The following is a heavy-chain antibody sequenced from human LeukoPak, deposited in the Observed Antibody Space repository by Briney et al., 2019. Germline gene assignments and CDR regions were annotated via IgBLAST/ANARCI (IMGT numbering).Heavy chain of an antibody. V-gene: IGHV1-46*01. CDR3: ARVHDYGDYEHYDAFDI. CDR2: INPSGGST. Sequence: ASVKVSCKASGYTFTSYYMHWVRQAPGQGLEWMGIINPSGGSTSYAQKFQGGVTMTRDTSTSTVYMELSSLRSEDTAVYYCARVHDYGDYEHYDAFDIWGQGTMVTVSS. J-gene: IGHJ3*02. CDR1: GYTFTSYY. D-gene: IGHD4-17*01.